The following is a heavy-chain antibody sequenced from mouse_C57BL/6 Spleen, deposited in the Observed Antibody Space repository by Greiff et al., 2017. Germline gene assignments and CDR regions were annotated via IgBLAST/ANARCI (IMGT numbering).Heavy chain of an antibody. D-gene: IGHD1-1*01. CDR1: GYTFTEYT. Sequence: VQLQQSGAELVKPGASVKLSCKASGYTFTEYTIHWVKQRSGQGLEWIGWFYPGSGSIKYNEKFKDKATLTEDKSSSTVYMELSRLTSEDSSFYFCARPHTKGYGSSPFDYWGQGTTLTVSS. V-gene: IGHV1-62-2*01. CDR3: ARPHTKGYGSSPFDY. CDR2: FYPGSGSI. J-gene: IGHJ2*01.